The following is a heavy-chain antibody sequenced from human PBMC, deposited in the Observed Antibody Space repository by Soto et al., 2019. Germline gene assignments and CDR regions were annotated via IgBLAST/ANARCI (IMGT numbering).Heavy chain of an antibody. D-gene: IGHD2-15*01. CDR2: INPNSGGT. V-gene: IGHV1-2*04. CDR1: GYTFTGYY. J-gene: IGHJ5*02. CDR3: ARGHARSLYCSGGSCYSNCFDP. Sequence: QVQLVQSGAEVKKPGASVKVSCKASGYTFTGYYMHWVRQAPGQGLEWMGWINPNSGGTNYAQKFQGWVTMTRDTDFSPAYMVLSRLRSDATAVYYCARGHARSLYCSGGSCYSNCFDPWGQGTLVTVSS.